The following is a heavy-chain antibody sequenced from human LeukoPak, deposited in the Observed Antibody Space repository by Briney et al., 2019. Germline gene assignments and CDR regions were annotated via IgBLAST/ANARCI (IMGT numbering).Heavy chain of an antibody. J-gene: IGHJ4*02. CDR3: ARQLITMIVPDGFDY. CDR2: IYYSGST. D-gene: IGHD3-22*01. CDR1: GGSISSSSYY. V-gene: IGHV4-39*01. Sequence: SETLSLTCTVSGGSISSSSYYWGWIRQPPGKGLEWIGSIYYSGSTYYNPSLKSRVTISVDTSKNQFSLKLSSVTAADTAVYYCARQLITMIVPDGFDYWGQGTLVTVSS.